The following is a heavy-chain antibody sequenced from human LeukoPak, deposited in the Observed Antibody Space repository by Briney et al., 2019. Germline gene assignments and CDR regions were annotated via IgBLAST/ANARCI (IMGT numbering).Heavy chain of an antibody. J-gene: IGHJ4*02. V-gene: IGHV3-33*01. CDR1: GFTFSRYG. CDR2: IWYDGSNE. D-gene: IGHD4-23*01. Sequence: PGGSLRLSCAASGFTFSRYGMHWVRQAPGKGLEWVAVIWYDGSNENYADSVKGRFTISRDNSQNTLYLKMNSLRAEDTAVYYCARNDYGGNFFDYWGQGTLVTVSS. CDR3: ARNDYGGNFFDY.